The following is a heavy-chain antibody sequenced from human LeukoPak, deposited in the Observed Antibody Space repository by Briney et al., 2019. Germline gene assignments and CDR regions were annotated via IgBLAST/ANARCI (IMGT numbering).Heavy chain of an antibody. CDR1: GGSFSGYY. CDR3: ARSSRAAGHDP. Sequence: SETLSLTCAVYGGSFSGYYWSWIRQPPGKGLEWIGEINHSGSTNYNPSLKSRVTISVDTSKNQFSLKLSSVTAADTAVYYCARSSRAAGHDPWGQGTLVTVSS. D-gene: IGHD6-13*01. J-gene: IGHJ5*02. V-gene: IGHV4-34*01. CDR2: INHSGST.